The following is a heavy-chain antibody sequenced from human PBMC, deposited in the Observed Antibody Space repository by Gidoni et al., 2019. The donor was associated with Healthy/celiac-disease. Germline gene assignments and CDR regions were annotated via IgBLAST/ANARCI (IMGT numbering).Heavy chain of an antibody. J-gene: IGHJ4*01. V-gene: IGHV3-23*01. D-gene: IGHD2-2*01. CDR2: ISGSGGST. CDR1: GSPFHRYA. CDR3: AKVWKDQLPPYYDY. Sequence: ELQLSDPGGGLVPPGGSLRHSCASSGSPFHRYAMSWVRQAPGKGLEWFSAISGSGGSTHYADPVKGRFTISRDNSKNTLYLQMNSLRSEDTAVYYCAKVWKDQLPPYYDYWCHGTLVTVSS.